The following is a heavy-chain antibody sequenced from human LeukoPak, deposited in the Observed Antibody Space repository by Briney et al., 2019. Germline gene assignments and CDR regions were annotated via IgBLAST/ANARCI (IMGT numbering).Heavy chain of an antibody. CDR1: GYSISSDYY. J-gene: IGHJ6*04. V-gene: IGHV4-38-2*02. Sequence: SETLSLTCAVSGYSISSDYYWGWIRQPPGKGLEWIGSIYHSGSTYYNPFLKSRVTISVDTSKNQFSLKLSSVTAADTAVYYCARDRALFIPLDVWGKGTTVPVSS. D-gene: IGHD2-21*01. CDR2: IYHSGST. CDR3: ARDRALFIPLDV.